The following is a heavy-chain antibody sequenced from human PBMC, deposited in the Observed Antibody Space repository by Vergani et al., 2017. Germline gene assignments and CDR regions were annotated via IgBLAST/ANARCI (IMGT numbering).Heavy chain of an antibody. V-gene: IGHV3-30*03. J-gene: IGHJ1*01. CDR1: GCTSSYYG. CDR2: ISYDGTQK. CDR3: ATKSCGTPGCQIGYFRE. Sequence: QVHLVESGGGVVQPGRSLRLSCVVSGCTSSYYGMHWVRQAPGKGLEWVAVISYDGTQKYYADSVKGRFTISRDNSKSTLYLQMNSLRTEYTAVYYCATKSCGTPGCQIGYFREWGQGTLVTVSS. D-gene: IGHD1-1*01.